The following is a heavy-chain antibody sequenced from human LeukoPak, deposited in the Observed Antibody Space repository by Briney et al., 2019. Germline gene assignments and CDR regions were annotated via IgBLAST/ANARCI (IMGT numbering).Heavy chain of an antibody. CDR3: ARDGVPNY. CDR2: IYYSGTT. D-gene: IGHD3-10*01. CDR1: GGSVSGYY. V-gene: IGHV4-59*02. Sequence: PSETLSLTCTASGGSVSGYYWSWLRQPPGKGLEWIGKIYYSGTTNYNPSLRSRVTISVDASKNQFSLKLTSVTAADTAVYYCARDGVPNYWGQGTLVTVSS. J-gene: IGHJ4*02.